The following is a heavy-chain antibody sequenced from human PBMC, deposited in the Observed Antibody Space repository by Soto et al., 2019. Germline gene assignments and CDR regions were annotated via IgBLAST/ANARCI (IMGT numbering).Heavy chain of an antibody. CDR2: ISGDASST. CDR1: GFTFSDNW. CDR3: TRGGTRTTYWGLFDS. D-gene: IGHD7-27*01. V-gene: IGHV3-74*01. Sequence: EVKVVESGGGLVQPGGSLRLSCAASGFTFSDNWMHWVRQPPGKGPVWVSRISGDASSTSYADSVKGRFTISRDSAKNPVYLQMDSLRGEDTAVYYLTRGGTRTTYWGLFDSWGQGTLVTVSS. J-gene: IGHJ4*02.